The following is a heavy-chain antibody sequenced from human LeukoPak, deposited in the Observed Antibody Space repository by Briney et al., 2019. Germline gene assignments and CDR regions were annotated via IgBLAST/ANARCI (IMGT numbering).Heavy chain of an antibody. CDR3: AKNPFVGYGSDYFDD. CDR1: GFTFSSYA. Sequence: GESLKISCAASGFTFSSYAMSWVRQAPGEGLEWVSAISGSGGNTYYADSVKGRFTISRDNSKNTLYLQMDSLRAEDTAVYYCAKNPFVGYGSDYFDDWGQGTLVTVSS. J-gene: IGHJ4*02. CDR2: ISGSGGNT. V-gene: IGHV3-23*01. D-gene: IGHD3-10*01.